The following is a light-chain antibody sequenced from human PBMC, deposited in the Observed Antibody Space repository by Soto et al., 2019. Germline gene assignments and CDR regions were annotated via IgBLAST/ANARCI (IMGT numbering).Light chain of an antibody. CDR3: AAWDDSLNGLYV. J-gene: IGLJ1*01. CDR1: SSNIGSNT. Sequence: QSVLTQPPSASGTPGQRVTISCSGSSSNIGSNTVNWYQQLPGTAPKLLIYSNNQRPSGVPDRFSGSKSGTSASLAISGLQSEEEADYDCAAWDDSLNGLYVFGTGTKLTVL. V-gene: IGLV1-44*01. CDR2: SNN.